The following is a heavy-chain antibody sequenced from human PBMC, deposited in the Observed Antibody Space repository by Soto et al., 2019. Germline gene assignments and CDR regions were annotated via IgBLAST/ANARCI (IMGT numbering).Heavy chain of an antibody. J-gene: IGHJ6*02. CDR1: GYTFTGYY. CDR3: AIGDLAARQYYYYSGMDV. Sequence: GASVKVSCKASGYTFTGYYMHWVRQAPGQGLEWMGWINPNSGGTNYAQKFQGRVTMTRDTSISTAYMELSRLRSDDTAVYYCAIGDLAARQYYYYSGMDVWGQGTLVTVSS. CDR2: INPNSGGT. D-gene: IGHD6-6*01. V-gene: IGHV1-2*02.